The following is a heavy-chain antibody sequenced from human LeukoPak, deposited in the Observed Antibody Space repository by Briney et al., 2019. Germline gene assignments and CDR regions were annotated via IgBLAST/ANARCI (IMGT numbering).Heavy chain of an antibody. CDR3: ASIMTTGARDDAFDI. V-gene: IGHV1-18*01. Sequence: GASVKVSCKASGGTFSSYAISWVRQAPGQGLEWMGWISAYNGNTNYAQKLQGRVTMTTDTSASTAYMELRSLRSEDTAVYYCASIMTTGARDDAFDIWGQGTMVTVSS. CDR2: ISAYNGNT. J-gene: IGHJ3*02. D-gene: IGHD4-11*01. CDR1: GGTFSSYA.